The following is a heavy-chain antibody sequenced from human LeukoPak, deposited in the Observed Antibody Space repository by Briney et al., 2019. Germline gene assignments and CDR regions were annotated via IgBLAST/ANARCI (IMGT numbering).Heavy chain of an antibody. CDR3: ARTLMPSIHEAFHI. CDR2: IHASGSA. J-gene: IGHJ3*02. V-gene: IGHV4-61*02. Sequence: PSGTLSLTCTGPGGSITSGGYSWNWIRQPAGKGLVWIGRIHASGSANYNPSLKSRVTFSVDTSKNHFSLNLSSVTAADTAIYYCARTLMPSIHEAFHIWGQGTAVTVSS. CDR1: GGSITSGGYS. D-gene: IGHD2-2*01.